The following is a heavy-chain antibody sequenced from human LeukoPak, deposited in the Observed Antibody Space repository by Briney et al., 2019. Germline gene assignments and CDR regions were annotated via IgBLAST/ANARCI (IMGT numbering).Heavy chain of an antibody. CDR1: GGSISSGGYY. J-gene: IGHJ4*02. V-gene: IGHV4-31*03. CDR2: IYYSGST. CDR3: ARGGSSWYIDY. D-gene: IGHD6-13*01. Sequence: KTSETLSLTCTVSGGSISSGGYYWSWIRQHPGKGLEWIGYIYYSGSTYYNPSLKSRVTISVDTSKNQFSLKLSSVTAADTAVYYCARGGSSWYIDYWGQGTLVTVSS.